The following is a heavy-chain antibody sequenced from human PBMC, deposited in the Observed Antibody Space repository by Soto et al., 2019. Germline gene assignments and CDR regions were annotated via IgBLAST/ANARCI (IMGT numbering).Heavy chain of an antibody. V-gene: IGHV1-69*04. J-gene: IGHJ4*02. CDR3: ARGQRGVVAPAALPYPLDY. D-gene: IGHD2-2*01. CDR1: GGTFNTYP. CDR2: IIPILDIA. Sequence: SVKVSCKTSGGTFNTYPISWVRQAPGQGLEWMGTIIPILDIANYAQKFQGRVTITADKSTSTAYMELSSLESEDTAVYYCARGQRGVVAPAALPYPLDYWGQGTLVTVSS.